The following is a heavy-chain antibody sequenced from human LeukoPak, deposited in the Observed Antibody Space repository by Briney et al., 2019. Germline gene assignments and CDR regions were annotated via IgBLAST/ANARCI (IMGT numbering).Heavy chain of an antibody. CDR1: GFTFSTYA. J-gene: IGHJ5*02. CDR2: MSFDGSNK. Sequence: GGSLRLSCAASGFTFSTYAITWVRQAPGKGLEWVAVMSFDGSNKYYAESVKGRFTVSRDNSKNTLYLQMNSLRAEDTAIYYCAKDVDGGNSPSWFDPRGQGTLVTVSS. V-gene: IGHV3-30*18. D-gene: IGHD4-23*01. CDR3: AKDVDGGNSPSWFDP.